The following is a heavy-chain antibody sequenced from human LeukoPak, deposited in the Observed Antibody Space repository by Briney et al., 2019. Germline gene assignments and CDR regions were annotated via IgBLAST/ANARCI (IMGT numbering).Heavy chain of an antibody. Sequence: ASVTVSCKASGYTFTSYGISWVRQAPGQGLEWMGWISAYNGNTNYAQKLQGRVTMTTDTSTSTAYMELRSLRSDDTAVYYCARDRSFYYYDSSGYNYWGQGTLVTVSS. CDR1: GYTFTSYG. CDR2: ISAYNGNT. D-gene: IGHD3-22*01. CDR3: ARDRSFYYYDSSGYNY. J-gene: IGHJ4*02. V-gene: IGHV1-18*01.